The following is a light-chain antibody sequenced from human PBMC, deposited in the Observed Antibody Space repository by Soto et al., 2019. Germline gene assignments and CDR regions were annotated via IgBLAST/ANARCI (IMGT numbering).Light chain of an antibody. Sequence: DIQMTQSPSSLSASVGDRVTITCRASQSISSYLNWYQQKPGKAPKLLIYAASSLQSGVPSRFSGSGSGTDFTLHISSLQPEDFATYYCQQRYSTPWTFGQGTQVEIK. V-gene: IGKV1-39*01. J-gene: IGKJ1*01. CDR1: QSISSY. CDR3: QQRYSTPWT. CDR2: AAS.